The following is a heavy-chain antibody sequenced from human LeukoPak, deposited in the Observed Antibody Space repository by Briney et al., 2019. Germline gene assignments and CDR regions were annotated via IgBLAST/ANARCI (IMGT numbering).Heavy chain of an antibody. J-gene: IGHJ4*02. CDR1: GGSISGYY. CDR3: ARGGRSSWIDY. V-gene: IGHV4-59*08. CDR2: IYYSGST. D-gene: IGHD6-13*01. Sequence: PSETLSLTCSVSGGSISGYYWSWIRQHPGKGLEWIGYIYYSGSTNYNPSLKSRVTISVDTSKNQFSLKLSSVTAADTAVYYCARGGRSSWIDYWGQGTLVTVSS.